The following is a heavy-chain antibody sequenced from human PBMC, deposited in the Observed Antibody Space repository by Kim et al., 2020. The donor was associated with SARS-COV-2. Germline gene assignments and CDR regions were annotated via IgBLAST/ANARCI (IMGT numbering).Heavy chain of an antibody. CDR3: TGRTVVAGIYYFDY. V-gene: IGHV3-74*01. D-gene: IGHD6-19*01. Sequence: ADSVKGRFTISRDNAKTTRNLKMNSLMAEDTAVYYCTGRTVVAGIYYFDYWGQGTLVTVSS. J-gene: IGHJ4*02.